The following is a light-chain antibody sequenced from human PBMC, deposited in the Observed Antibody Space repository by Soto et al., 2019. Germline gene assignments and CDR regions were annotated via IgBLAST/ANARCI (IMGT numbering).Light chain of an antibody. CDR3: QQYDTSPTT. V-gene: IGKV3-20*01. Sequence: EIVLTQSPGTLSLSTGERATLSCRASQSVDSSYFAWYQQKPGQAPRLLTYDASSRATGIPDRFSGSGSGTDFTLTISRLEPEDLAVYYCQQYDTSPTTFGQGTRLEIK. CDR2: DAS. J-gene: IGKJ5*01. CDR1: QSVDSSY.